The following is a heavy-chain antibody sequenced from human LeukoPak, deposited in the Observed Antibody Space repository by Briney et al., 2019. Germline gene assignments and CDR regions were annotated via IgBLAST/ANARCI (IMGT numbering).Heavy chain of an antibody. CDR2: INPNSGGT. V-gene: IGHV1-2*02. J-gene: IGHJ4*02. D-gene: IGHD3-9*01. CDR1: GYTFTGYY. Sequence: ASVKVSCKASGYTFTGYYMHWVRQAPGQGLEWMGWINPNSGGTNYAQKFQGRVTMTRDTSISTAYMELSRLRSDDTAVYYCARSDDILTGYQYDYWGQGTLVTVSS. CDR3: ARSDDILTGYQYDY.